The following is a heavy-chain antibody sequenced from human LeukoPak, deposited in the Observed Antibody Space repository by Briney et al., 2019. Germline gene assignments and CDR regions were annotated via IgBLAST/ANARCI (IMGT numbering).Heavy chain of an antibody. CDR3: AREVGTYYYDSSGYYPNNWFDP. V-gene: IGHV4-39*07. J-gene: IGHJ5*02. Sequence: SETLSLTCTVAGGSISSSSYYWGWIRQPPGKGLEWIGSIYYSGSTYYNPSLKSRVTISVDTSKNQFSLKLSSVTAADTAVYYCAREVGTYYYDSSGYYPNNWFDPWGQGTLVTVSS. CDR2: IYYSGST. D-gene: IGHD3-22*01. CDR1: GGSISSSSYY.